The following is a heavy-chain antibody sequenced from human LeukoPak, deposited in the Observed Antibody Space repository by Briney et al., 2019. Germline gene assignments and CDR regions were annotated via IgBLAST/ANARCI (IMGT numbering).Heavy chain of an antibody. J-gene: IGHJ4*02. CDR2: INPNGGGT. D-gene: IGHD4-17*01. CDR3: CRDLTTVPTYHS. V-gene: IGHV1-2*02. Sequence: ASVKVSCKXSGYTFTGYYMHLVRHAPGQGLELMGWINPNGGGTNYSQEVQGRVTMTRDTSISTAYMELSRLRSDDTAVYYCCRDLTTVPTYHSWGQGPLVTVS. CDR1: GYTFTGYY.